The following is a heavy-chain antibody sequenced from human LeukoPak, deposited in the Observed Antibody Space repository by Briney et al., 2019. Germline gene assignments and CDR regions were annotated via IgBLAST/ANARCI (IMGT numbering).Heavy chain of an antibody. D-gene: IGHD6-19*01. Sequence: SETLSLTCTVSGGSISSYYWSWIRQPPGKGLEWIGEINHSGSTNYNPSLKSRVTISVDTSKNQFSLKLSSVTAADAAVYYCARGRDSSGWLIDYWGQGTLVTVSS. CDR2: INHSGST. V-gene: IGHV4-34*01. J-gene: IGHJ4*02. CDR1: GGSISSYY. CDR3: ARGRDSSGWLIDY.